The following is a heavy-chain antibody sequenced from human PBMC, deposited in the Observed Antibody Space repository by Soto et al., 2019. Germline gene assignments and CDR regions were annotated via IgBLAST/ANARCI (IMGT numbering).Heavy chain of an antibody. CDR2: LYYSANT. D-gene: IGHD2-21*01. V-gene: IGHV4-39*01. Sequence: QLQLQESGPGLVKPSETLSLTCTVSVDSISSSSYYWGWIRQPPGKGLEWIVSLYYSANTYYNPSLKSRVTISVYTSNTQFALRLNSATAADTAVYYCARHGPWSYVLWGQGTLVSVSS. CDR1: VDSISSSSYY. J-gene: IGHJ4*02. CDR3: ARHGPWSYVL.